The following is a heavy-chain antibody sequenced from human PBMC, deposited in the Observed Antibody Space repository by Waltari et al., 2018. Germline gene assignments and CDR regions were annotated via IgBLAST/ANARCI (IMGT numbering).Heavy chain of an antibody. CDR3: ASSSFCSSTTCYLGY. CDR2: IGAYNGNT. Sequence: QVRVVQSAAAAETPWASMRVACKASGYTSGSYGMIWVRQAPGQGLEWMGWIGAYNGNTDYAQKFRGRVTLTTDRSTNTAYMELRSLRSDDTAFYYCASSSFCSSTTCYLGYWGQGTLVTVSS. CDR1: GYTSGSYG. V-gene: IGHV1-18*01. J-gene: IGHJ4*02. D-gene: IGHD2-2*01.